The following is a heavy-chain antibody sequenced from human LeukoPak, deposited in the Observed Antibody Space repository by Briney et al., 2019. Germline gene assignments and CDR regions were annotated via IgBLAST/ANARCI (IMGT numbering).Heavy chain of an antibody. Sequence: SETLSLTCAVYGGSFSSYYLSWIRQSPGKGLEWIGEINHSGSTNYNPSLKNRVTISVDTSKNQFSLKLSSVTAADTAVYYCARVGNPLVTVFAWFDPWGQGTLVTVSS. D-gene: IGHD3-3*01. CDR2: INHSGST. CDR3: ARVGNPLVTVFAWFDP. V-gene: IGHV4-34*01. CDR1: GGSFSSYY. J-gene: IGHJ5*02.